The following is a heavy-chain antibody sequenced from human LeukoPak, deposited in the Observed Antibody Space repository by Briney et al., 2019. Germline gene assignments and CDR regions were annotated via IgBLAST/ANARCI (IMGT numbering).Heavy chain of an antibody. CDR1: GYSLTELS. D-gene: IGHD3-10*01. V-gene: IGHV1-24*01. CDR2: FEPEDGET. Sequence: ASVKVSCKVSGYSLTELSIHWVRQAPGKGLEWMGGFEPEDGETIYAQKFQGRVTMTEDTSTDTAYMELSRLRSDDTAVYYCARTLWFGELPFEAFDYWGQGTLVTVSS. CDR3: ARTLWFGELPFEAFDY. J-gene: IGHJ4*02.